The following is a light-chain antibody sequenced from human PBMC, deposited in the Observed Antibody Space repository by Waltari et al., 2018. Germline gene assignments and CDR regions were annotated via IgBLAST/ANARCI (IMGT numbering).Light chain of an antibody. V-gene: IGKV2-40*01. Sequence: DIVMTQTPLSLPVTPGEPASISCRSSQSLLFSDGYTYLDWYLQKAGHAPQLLIYLVCKRASGVPDRFSGSGSGTDFTLKISRVEAEDVGVYYCMQGTQVPLTFGGGTKVEIK. J-gene: IGKJ4*01. CDR1: QSLLFSDGYTY. CDR2: LVC. CDR3: MQGTQVPLT.